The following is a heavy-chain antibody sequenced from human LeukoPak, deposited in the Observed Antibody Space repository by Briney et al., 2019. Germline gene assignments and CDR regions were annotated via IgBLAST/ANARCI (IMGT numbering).Heavy chain of an antibody. CDR2: IKSKTDGGTT. J-gene: IGHJ4*02. CDR1: GFTFSSYS. CDR3: TTDRYDYVWGSYRHLDY. V-gene: IGHV3-15*01. Sequence: GGSLRLSCAASGFTFSSYSMNWVRQAPGKGLEWVGRIKSKTDGGTTDYAAPVKGRFTISRDDSKNTLYLQMNSLKTEDTAVYYCTTDRYDYVWGSYRHLDYWGQGTLVTVSS. D-gene: IGHD3-16*02.